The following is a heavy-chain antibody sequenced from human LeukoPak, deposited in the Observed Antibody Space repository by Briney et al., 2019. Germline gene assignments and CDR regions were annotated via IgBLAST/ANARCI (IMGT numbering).Heavy chain of an antibody. D-gene: IGHD3-3*01. V-gene: IGHV3-21*01. CDR1: GFTFRSHG. Sequence: GGSLRLSCVASGFTFRSHGMNWDRQAPGKGLEWVSSISSSSSYIYYADSVKGRFTISRDNAKNSLYLQMNSLRAEDTAVYYCARVRDHQYYDFWSGYYLDYWGQGTLVTVSS. CDR2: ISSSSSYI. CDR3: ARVRDHQYYDFWSGYYLDY. J-gene: IGHJ4*02.